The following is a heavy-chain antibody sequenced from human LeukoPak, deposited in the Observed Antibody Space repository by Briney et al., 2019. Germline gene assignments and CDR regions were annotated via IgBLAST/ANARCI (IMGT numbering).Heavy chain of an antibody. V-gene: IGHV1-8*01. J-gene: IGHJ4*02. CDR1: GYTFTSYD. Sequence: ASVKVSCKASGYTFTSYDINWVRQATGQGLEWMGWMNPNSGNTGYAQKFQGRVTMTRNTSISTAYMELSSLRSEDTALYYCAKTYDILSYVSPFDYWGQGTLVTVSS. D-gene: IGHD3-9*01. CDR2: MNPNSGNT. CDR3: AKTYDILSYVSPFDY.